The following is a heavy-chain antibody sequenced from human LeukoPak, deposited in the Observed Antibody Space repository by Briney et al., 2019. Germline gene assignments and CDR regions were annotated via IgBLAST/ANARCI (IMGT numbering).Heavy chain of an antibody. Sequence: GESLKISCKGSGYSFTSYWIGWARQMPGKGLEWMGIIYPGDSDTRYSPSFQGQVTISADKSISTAYLQWSSLKASDTAMYYCARRFREMATSHSNWFDPWGQGTLVTVSS. D-gene: IGHD5-24*01. CDR1: GYSFTSYW. CDR3: ARRFREMATSHSNWFDP. V-gene: IGHV5-51*01. J-gene: IGHJ5*02. CDR2: IYPGDSDT.